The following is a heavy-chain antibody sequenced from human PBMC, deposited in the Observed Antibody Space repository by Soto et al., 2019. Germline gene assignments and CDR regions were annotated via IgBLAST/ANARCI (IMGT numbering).Heavy chain of an antibody. CDR1: GYTFASFG. CDR2: ISGYNGKT. Sequence: QVQLVQSGAEVKKPGASFKVSCKTSGYTFASFGVSWVRQAPGQGLEWMGWISGYNGKTKYAQTLQGRVTITADTTTSTVHMEVRGLISDDTAVYYCARDKMIDYFGWGTYDYWGQATTGTVSS. V-gene: IGHV1-18*04. D-gene: IGHD3-10*01. J-gene: IGHJ4*02. CDR3: ARDKMIDYFGWGTYDY.